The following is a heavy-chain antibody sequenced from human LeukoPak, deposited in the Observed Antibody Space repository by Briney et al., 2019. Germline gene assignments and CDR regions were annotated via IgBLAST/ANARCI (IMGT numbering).Heavy chain of an antibody. Sequence: GGSLRLSCAASGFTFSSYAMSWVRQAPGKGLEWVSAISGSGGSTYYADSVKGRFTISRDSSKNTLYLQMNSLRAEDTAVYYCAKGNIAAAGTDDAFDIWGQGTMVTVSS. J-gene: IGHJ3*02. CDR3: AKGNIAAAGTDDAFDI. CDR2: ISGSGGST. V-gene: IGHV3-23*01. D-gene: IGHD6-13*01. CDR1: GFTFSSYA.